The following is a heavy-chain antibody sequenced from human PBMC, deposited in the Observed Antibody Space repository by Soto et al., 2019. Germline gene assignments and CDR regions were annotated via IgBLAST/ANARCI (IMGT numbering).Heavy chain of an antibody. Sequence: GGSLRLSCAASGFTFSSYAMSWVRQAPGKGLEWVSAISGSGGSTYYADSVKGRFTISRDNSKNTLYLQMNSLRAEDTAVYYSAKDPVLTRGYFDYWGQGTLVTVSS. CDR3: AKDPVLTRGYFDY. V-gene: IGHV3-23*01. D-gene: IGHD3-22*01. J-gene: IGHJ4*02. CDR2: ISGSGGST. CDR1: GFTFSSYA.